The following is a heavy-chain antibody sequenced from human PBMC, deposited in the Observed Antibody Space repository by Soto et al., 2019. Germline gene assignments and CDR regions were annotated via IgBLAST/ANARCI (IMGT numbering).Heavy chain of an antibody. CDR1: GFTFDDYA. D-gene: IGHD2-15*01. V-gene: IGHV3-9*01. J-gene: IGHJ4*02. CDR3: ARRERSGGSCAYDY. CDR2: ISWKGGSI. Sequence: GGSLRLSCAASGFTFDDYAMHWVRQAPGKGLEWVSGISWKGGSIGYADSVQGRFTISRDNAKNSLYLQMNSLRAEDTAMYYCARRERSGGSCAYDYWGQGTLVTVSS.